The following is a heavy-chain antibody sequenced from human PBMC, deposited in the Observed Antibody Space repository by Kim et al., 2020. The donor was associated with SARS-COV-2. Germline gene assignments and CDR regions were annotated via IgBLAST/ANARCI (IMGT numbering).Heavy chain of an antibody. V-gene: IGHV3-48*03. CDR1: ELPFSYSE. J-gene: IGHJ3*02. Sequence: GGSLRLSCAASELPFSYSEMNWVRQAPGKGLEWISYINSNARTIFYADSVRGRFTVSRDNAKNLLFLQMSSLRGEDTAVYYCARELTARGFDIWGQGT. CDR2: INSNARTI. D-gene: IGHD3-10*01. CDR3: ARELTARGFDI.